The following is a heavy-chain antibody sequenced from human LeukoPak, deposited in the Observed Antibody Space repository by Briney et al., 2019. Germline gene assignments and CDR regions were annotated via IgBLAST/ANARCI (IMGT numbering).Heavy chain of an antibody. CDR3: AKDITSSSGWNWFDP. V-gene: IGHV3-9*01. Sequence: PGGSLRLSCAASGFTFDDYAMHWVRQAPGKGLEWVSGISWNSGSIGYADSVKGRFTISRDNAKNSLYLKMNSLRAEDTALYYCAKDITSSSGWNWFDPWGQGTLVTVSS. CDR1: GFTFDDYA. D-gene: IGHD6-19*01. J-gene: IGHJ5*02. CDR2: ISWNSGSI.